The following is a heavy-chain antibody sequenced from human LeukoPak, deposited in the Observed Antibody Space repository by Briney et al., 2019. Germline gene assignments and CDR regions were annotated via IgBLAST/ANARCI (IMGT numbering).Heavy chain of an antibody. CDR3: AKAGIAVAGTTRKFNWFDP. CDR2: ISGSGGST. J-gene: IGHJ5*02. V-gene: IGHV3-23*01. Sequence: GGSLRLSCVASGFTFSSYAMSWVCQAPGKGLEWVSAISGSGGSTYYADSVKGRFTISRDNSENTLYLQMNSLRAEDTAVYYCAKAGIAVAGTTRKFNWFDPWGQGTLVTVSS. CDR1: GFTFSSYA. D-gene: IGHD6-19*01.